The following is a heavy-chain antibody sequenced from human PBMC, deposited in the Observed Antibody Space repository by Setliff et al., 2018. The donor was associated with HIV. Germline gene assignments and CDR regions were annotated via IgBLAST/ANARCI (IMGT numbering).Heavy chain of an antibody. Sequence: ASVKVSCKTSGYTFSDYGITWVRQAPGQGLEWMGWISVYNGNTNYAQKFQGRLSVSTASSTSTANMFLRSLRYDDTAVYYCARTPRIMVTLKGEYYYYYMDVWGKGTTVTVSS. CDR2: ISVYNGNT. CDR1: GYTFSDYG. D-gene: IGHD2-8*01. CDR3: ARTPRIMVTLKGEYYYYYMDV. V-gene: IGHV1-18*01. J-gene: IGHJ6*03.